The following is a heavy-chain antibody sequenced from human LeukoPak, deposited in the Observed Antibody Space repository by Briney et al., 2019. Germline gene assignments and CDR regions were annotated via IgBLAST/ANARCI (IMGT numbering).Heavy chain of an antibody. CDR1: GFTVSSYY. Sequence: PGGSLRLSCAASGFTVSSYYMSWVRQAPGKGLVWVSCIYSGGSTYYADSVKSRFTITRDNSKNTLYLQMNSRRAEDTAVLYCAIGSGSCYPFWGQGTLLTVSS. V-gene: IGHV3-53*01. CDR2: IYSGGST. J-gene: IGHJ4*02. CDR3: AIGSGSCYPF. D-gene: IGHD2-15*01.